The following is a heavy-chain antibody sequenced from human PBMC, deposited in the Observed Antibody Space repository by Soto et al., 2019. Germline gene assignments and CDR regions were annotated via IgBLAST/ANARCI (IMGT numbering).Heavy chain of an antibody. Sequence: ASVKVSCKASGYTFTSFAMHWVPQAPGQRLEWMGWINAGNGNTKYAQKFQGRVTITRDTSASTAYMELSSLRSEDTAVYYCARRRRYGSGSYYWYNYFDPWGQGTLVTVSS. J-gene: IGHJ5*02. CDR2: INAGNGNT. CDR1: GYTFTSFA. V-gene: IGHV1-3*01. D-gene: IGHD3-10*01. CDR3: ARRRRYGSGSYYWYNYFDP.